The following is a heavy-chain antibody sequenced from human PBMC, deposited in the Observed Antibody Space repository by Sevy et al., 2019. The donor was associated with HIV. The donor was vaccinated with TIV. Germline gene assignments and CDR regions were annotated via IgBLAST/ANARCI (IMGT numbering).Heavy chain of an antibody. CDR1: GYTFTSYG. J-gene: IGHJ4*02. D-gene: IGHD3-22*01. Sequence: ASVKVSCKASGYTFTSYGISWVRQAPGQGLEWMGWISAYNGNTNYAQKLQGRVTITADESTSTSNMELSSLRSEDTAVYYCARGVTMIRGGGYYFDYWGQGTLVTVSS. V-gene: IGHV1-18*01. CDR3: ARGVTMIRGGGYYFDY. CDR2: ISAYNGNT.